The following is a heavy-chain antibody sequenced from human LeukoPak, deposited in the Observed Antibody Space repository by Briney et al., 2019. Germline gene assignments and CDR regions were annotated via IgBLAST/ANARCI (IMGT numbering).Heavy chain of an antibody. CDR2: IDYSGNT. CDR1: GGSISSSSYY. J-gene: IGHJ5*02. V-gene: IGHV4-39*01. CDR3: ARPPGIAAAWFDP. D-gene: IGHD6-13*01. Sequence: SETLSLTCTVSGGSISSSSYYWGWIRQPPGKGLEWIGNIDYSGNTYYNPSLQSRVTISVDKSKNQFSLKLDSVTAADTAMYYCARPPGIAAAWFDPWGQGTLVTVSS.